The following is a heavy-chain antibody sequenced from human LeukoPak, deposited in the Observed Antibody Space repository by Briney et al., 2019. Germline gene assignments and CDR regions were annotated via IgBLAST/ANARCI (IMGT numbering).Heavy chain of an antibody. CDR1: GFTLSSYA. CDR3: AKDRYSSGWYSDFDY. CDR2: INDPGGST. D-gene: IGHD6-19*01. J-gene: IGHJ4*02. V-gene: IGHV3-23*01. Sequence: GGSLRLSCAASGFTLSSYAMSWVRQAPGKGLEWVSTINDPGGSTYYADSVKGRFTISRDNSKNTVYLQMNSLRAEDTAVYYCAKDRYSSGWYSDFDYWGQGTLVTVSS.